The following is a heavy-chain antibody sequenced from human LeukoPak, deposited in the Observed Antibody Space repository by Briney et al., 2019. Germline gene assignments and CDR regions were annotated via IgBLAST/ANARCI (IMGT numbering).Heavy chain of an antibody. Sequence: GGSLRLSCAASGFTFSSYGMSWVRQAPGKGLEWVSAISGSGGSTYYADSVKGRFTISRDNAKNSLYLQMNSLRAEDTAVYYCARGGGYCSGGSCYHYYYYMDVWGKGTTVTVSS. CDR2: ISGSGGST. V-gene: IGHV3-23*01. D-gene: IGHD2-15*01. CDR1: GFTFSSYG. J-gene: IGHJ6*03. CDR3: ARGGGYCSGGSCYHYYYYMDV.